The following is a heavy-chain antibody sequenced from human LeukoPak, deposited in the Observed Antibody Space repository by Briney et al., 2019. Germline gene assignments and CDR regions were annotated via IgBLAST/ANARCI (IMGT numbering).Heavy chain of an antibody. CDR2: ISSSSSTI. V-gene: IGHV3-48*01. D-gene: IGHD1-20*01. J-gene: IGHJ6*03. CDR3: AKVGKAARIIGTTSRYYYYYMDV. CDR1: GFTFSSYG. Sequence: GGSLRLSCAASGFTFSSYGMTWVRQAPGKGLEWVSYISSSSSTIYYADSVKGRFTISRDNAKNSLYLQMNSLRAEDTAVYYCAKVGKAARIIGTTSRYYYYYMDVWGKGTTVTISS.